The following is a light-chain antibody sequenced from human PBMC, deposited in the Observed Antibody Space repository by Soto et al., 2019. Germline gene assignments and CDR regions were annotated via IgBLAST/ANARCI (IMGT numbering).Light chain of an antibody. CDR1: QSINSY. Sequence: DIQMTQSPSSLSASVGDRVTITCRASQSINSYLNWYQHKVGKAPKLLIYAASTFQGGVPSRFSGSGSGTDFSLTISSLQPDDSATYYCQQSYTRTFGQGTKMDIK. V-gene: IGKV1-39*01. CDR2: AAS. J-gene: IGKJ1*01. CDR3: QQSYTRT.